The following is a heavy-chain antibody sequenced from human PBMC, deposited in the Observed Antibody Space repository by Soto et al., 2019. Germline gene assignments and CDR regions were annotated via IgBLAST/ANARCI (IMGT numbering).Heavy chain of an antibody. CDR1: GYTLTELS. V-gene: IGHV1-24*01. Sequence: QVQLVQSGAEVKKPGASVKVSCKVSGYTLTELSMHWVRQAPGKGLEWMGGFDPEDGETIYAQKFQGRVTMTEDTSTDTAYMELSSLRSEDTAVYYCATDSGQKNSAYSPGGMDVWCQGTTVTVSS. J-gene: IGHJ6*02. CDR2: FDPEDGET. D-gene: IGHD4-4*01. CDR3: ATDSGQKNSAYSPGGMDV.